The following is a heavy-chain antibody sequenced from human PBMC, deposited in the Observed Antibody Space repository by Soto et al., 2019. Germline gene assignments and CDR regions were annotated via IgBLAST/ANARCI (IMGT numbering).Heavy chain of an antibody. CDR1: GFTFSSYG. J-gene: IGHJ4*02. CDR2: IWYDGSNK. V-gene: IGHV3-33*01. Sequence: QVQLVESGGGVVQPGRSLRLSCAASGFTFSSYGMHWVRQAPGKGLEWVAVIWYDGSNKYYADSVKGRFTISRDNSKNTLYLQRNSRRAEDTAVYYCARWPPYPSYWSSTSCYGDCFDFWGQGTLVTVSS. D-gene: IGHD2-2*01. CDR3: ARWPPYPSYWSSTSCYGDCFDF.